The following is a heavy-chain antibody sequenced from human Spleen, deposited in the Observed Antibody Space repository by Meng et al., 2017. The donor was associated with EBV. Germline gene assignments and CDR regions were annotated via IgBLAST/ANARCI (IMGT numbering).Heavy chain of an antibody. CDR1: GASVTSTHW. J-gene: IGHJ4*02. V-gene: IGHV4-4*02. CDR2: VFETGST. D-gene: IGHD6-13*01. Sequence: QVQRQESGPGLVKPSGTLSLTCAVSGASVTSTHWWIWVRQPPGKGLEWIGEVFETGSTTYNPSLKSRVTISLDKSKNQFSLRLTSVTAADTAVYYCARGEGSSSYFDYWGQGTLATVSS. CDR3: ARGEGSSSYFDY.